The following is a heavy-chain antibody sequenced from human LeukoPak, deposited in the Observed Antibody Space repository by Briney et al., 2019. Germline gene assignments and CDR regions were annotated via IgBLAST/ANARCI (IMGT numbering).Heavy chain of an antibody. D-gene: IGHD5-18*01. V-gene: IGHV4-61*02. CDR2: IYTSGST. CDR3: AREDTAMVNYYYYYYMDV. Sequence: SETLSLTCTVSGGSISSGSYYWSWIRQPAGKGLEWIGRIYTSGSTNYNPSLKSRVTISVDTSKNQFSLKLSYVTAADTAVYYCAREDTAMVNYYYYYYMDVWGKGTTVTISS. J-gene: IGHJ6*03. CDR1: GGSISSGSYY.